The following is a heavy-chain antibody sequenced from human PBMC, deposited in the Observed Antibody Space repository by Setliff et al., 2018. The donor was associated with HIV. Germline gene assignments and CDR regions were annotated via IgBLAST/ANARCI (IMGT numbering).Heavy chain of an antibody. CDR1: GYSFTGYW. Sequence: ASVKVSCKASGYSFTGYWMHWVRQAPGQGLEWMGRINPHSGVTNYAQKFQGRVTMTRDTSISTAYMELSSLRSDDTAVYYCARNQYLPHDAFDIWGQGTMVTVSS. CDR2: INPHSGVT. V-gene: IGHV1-2*06. J-gene: IGHJ3*02. CDR3: ARNQYLPHDAFDI.